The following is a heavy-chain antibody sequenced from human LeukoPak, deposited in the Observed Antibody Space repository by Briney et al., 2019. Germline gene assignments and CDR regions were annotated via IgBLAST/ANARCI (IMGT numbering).Heavy chain of an antibody. V-gene: IGHV1-18*01. D-gene: IGHD2-15*01. CDR1: GYTFTSYA. Sequence: ASVKVSCKASGYTFTSYAMNWVRQAPGQGLEWMGWISAYNGNTNYAQKLQGRVTMTTDTSTSTAYMELRSLRSDDTAVYYCARLLYDCSGGSCYSWRGAFDIWGQGTMVTVSS. CDR3: ARLLYDCSGGSCYSWRGAFDI. CDR2: ISAYNGNT. J-gene: IGHJ3*02.